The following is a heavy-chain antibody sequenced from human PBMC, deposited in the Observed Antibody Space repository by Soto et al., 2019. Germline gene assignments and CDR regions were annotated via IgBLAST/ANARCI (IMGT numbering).Heavy chain of an antibody. CDR3: ARDRTYYYDSSGAFDI. V-gene: IGHV3-21*01. J-gene: IGHJ3*02. Sequence: EVQLVESGGGLVKPGGSLRLSCAASGFTFSSYSMNWVRQAPGKGLEWVSSISSSSSYIYYADSVKGRFTISRDNAKNSLYLQMNSLRAEDTAVYYCARDRTYYYDSSGAFDIWGQGTMVTVSS. CDR1: GFTFSSYS. D-gene: IGHD3-22*01. CDR2: ISSSSSYI.